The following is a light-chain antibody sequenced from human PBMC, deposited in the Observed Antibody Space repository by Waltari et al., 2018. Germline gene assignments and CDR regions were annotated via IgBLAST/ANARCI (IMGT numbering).Light chain of an antibody. Sequence: EIVLTQSPGTLSLSPGERATLSCRASQSGSSNKLAWYQQKPGQAPRLLSYGAPSLATDIPDRFSGSGAGTDFTLTISRLEPEDFAVYYCQQYGTSLRVTFGGGTKVEIK. J-gene: IGKJ4*01. V-gene: IGKV3-20*01. CDR1: QSGSSNK. CDR2: GAP. CDR3: QQYGTSLRVT.